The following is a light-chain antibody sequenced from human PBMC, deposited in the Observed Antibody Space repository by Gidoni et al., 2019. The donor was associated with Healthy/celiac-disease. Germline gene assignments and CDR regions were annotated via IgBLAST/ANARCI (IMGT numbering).Light chain of an antibody. CDR1: QSISSY. V-gene: IGKV1-39*01. CDR3: QQSYSTPPLT. CDR2: AAS. J-gene: IGKJ4*01. Sequence: DIQMTQSPSSLSASVGDSVTITCRASQSISSYLNWYQQKPGKAPTLLIYAASSLQSGVPSRFSGIGSGTDFTLTISSLQPEDFATYYCQQSYSTPPLTFGGGTKVEIK.